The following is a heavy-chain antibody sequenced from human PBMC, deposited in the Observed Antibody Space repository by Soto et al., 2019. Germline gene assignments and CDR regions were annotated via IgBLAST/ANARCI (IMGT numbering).Heavy chain of an antibody. CDR2: IFYSGST. Sequence: QVQLQESGPGLVKPSQPLSLTCTVSGGSISSGGYYWSWIRQHPGKGLEWIGYIFYSGSTYYNPYLKSRVTLSVDTSKNQFSLKLSSVTAADTAVYYCARAPGDYFDYWGQGTLVTVSS. J-gene: IGHJ4*02. CDR1: GGSISSGGYY. CDR3: ARAPGDYFDY. V-gene: IGHV4-31*03.